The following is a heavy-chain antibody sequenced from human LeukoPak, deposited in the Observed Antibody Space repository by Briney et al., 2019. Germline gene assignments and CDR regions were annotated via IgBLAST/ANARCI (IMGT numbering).Heavy chain of an antibody. CDR2: INHSGST. V-gene: IGHV4-34*01. CDR1: GGSISGYY. D-gene: IGHD1-26*01. J-gene: IGHJ4*02. Sequence: SETLSLTCTVSGGSISGYYWSWIRQPPGKGLEWIGEINHSGSTNYNPSLKSRVTISVDTSKNQFSLKLSSVTAADTAVYYCARWVVSGSYLDYWGQGTLVTVSS. CDR3: ARWVVSGSYLDY.